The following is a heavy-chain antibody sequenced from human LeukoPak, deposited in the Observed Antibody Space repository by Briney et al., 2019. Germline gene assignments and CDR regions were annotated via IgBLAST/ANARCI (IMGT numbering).Heavy chain of an antibody. V-gene: IGHV3-30*02. D-gene: IGHD3-3*01. CDR3: AKELERKGFFDY. J-gene: IGHJ4*02. CDR1: GFTFSSNG. Sequence: GGSLRLSCAASGFTFSSNGMHWVRQTPGKGLEWVAFISYDGRDVYYADSVKGRFTISRDNSKNTLYLQMNSLRSEDTAVFYCAKELERKGFFDYWGQGTLITVSS. CDR2: ISYDGRDV.